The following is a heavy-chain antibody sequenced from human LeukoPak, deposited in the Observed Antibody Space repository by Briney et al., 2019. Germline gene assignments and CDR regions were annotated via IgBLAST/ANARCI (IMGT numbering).Heavy chain of an antibody. D-gene: IGHD3-3*01. CDR2: IYWDDDK. CDR1: GGSISSGDYY. V-gene: IGHV2-5*08. J-gene: IGHJ4*02. CDR3: AHSSPTYYDFWSGYSSNFDY. Sequence: TLSLTCTVSGGSISSGDYYWSWIRQPPGEALEWLALIYWDDDKRYSPSLKSRLTITKDTSKNQVVLTMTDMDPVDTATYYCAHSSPTYYDFWSGYSSNFDYWGQGSLVTVSS.